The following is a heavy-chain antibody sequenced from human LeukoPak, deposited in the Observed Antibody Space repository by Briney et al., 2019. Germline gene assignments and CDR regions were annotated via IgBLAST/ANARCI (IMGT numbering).Heavy chain of an antibody. CDR3: ARWHQLALDY. V-gene: IGHV3-21*01. D-gene: IGHD6-13*01. J-gene: IGHJ4*02. Sequence: GGSLRLSCAASGFTLSAYIMNWVRQAPGKGLEWVSSISSSGSYIYYADSVKGRFIISRDNAKNSLYLQMYSLRAEDTAVYYCARWHQLALDYWGQGTLVTVSS. CDR1: GFTLSAYI. CDR2: ISSSGSYI.